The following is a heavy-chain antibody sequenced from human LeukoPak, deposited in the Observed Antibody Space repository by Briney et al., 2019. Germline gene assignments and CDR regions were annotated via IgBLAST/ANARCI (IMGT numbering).Heavy chain of an antibody. CDR1: GFTFSSYS. Sequence: GGSLRLTCADSGFTFSSYSMNWVRQAPGKGLEWVSSISGSSSYIYYADSVKGRFTISRDNSKNTLYLQMNSLRAEDTAVYYCAKSHGDYGFDYWGQGTLVTVSS. V-gene: IGHV3-21*01. J-gene: IGHJ4*02. CDR3: AKSHGDYGFDY. CDR2: ISGSSSYI. D-gene: IGHD4-17*01.